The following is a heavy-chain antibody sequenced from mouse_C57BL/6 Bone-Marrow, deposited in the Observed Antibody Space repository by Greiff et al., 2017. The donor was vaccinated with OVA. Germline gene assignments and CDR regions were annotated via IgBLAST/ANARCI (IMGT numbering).Heavy chain of an antibody. Sequence: VQLQQSGAELVRPGASVKLSCKASGYTFTSYGISWVKQRPGRGLEWIGEIYPRSGNTNYNEKFKGKATLTADKSSSTAYMELRSLTSEDAAVECCANHWDRCFEDWGKGTTVTVAA. CDR3: ANHWDRCFED. CDR1: GYTFTSYG. CDR2: IYPRSGNT. D-gene: IGHD4-1*01. V-gene: IGHV1-81*01. J-gene: IGHJ1*03.